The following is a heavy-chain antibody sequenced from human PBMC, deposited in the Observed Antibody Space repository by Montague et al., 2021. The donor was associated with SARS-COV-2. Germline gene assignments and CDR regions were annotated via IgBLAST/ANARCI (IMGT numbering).Heavy chain of an antibody. CDR2: IYYSGST. Sequence: SETLSLTCTVSGGSINSYYWSWIRQPPGRGLEWIGYIYYSGSTNYSPSLKSRVTMSIDTSKNQFSLRLNSVTAADTAVYFCARATYVDLASIYYYVMDVWGQGTTVTVSS. V-gene: IGHV4-59*08. D-gene: IGHD3-9*01. J-gene: IGHJ6*02. CDR1: GGSINSYY. CDR3: ARATYVDLASIYYYVMDV.